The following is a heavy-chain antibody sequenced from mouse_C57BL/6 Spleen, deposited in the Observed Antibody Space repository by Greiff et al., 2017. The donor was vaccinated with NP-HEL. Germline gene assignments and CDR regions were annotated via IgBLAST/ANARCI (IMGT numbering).Heavy chain of an antibody. V-gene: IGHV3-1*01. CDR1: GYSITSGYD. J-gene: IGHJ2*01. CDR3: ARSNWEVYYFDY. D-gene: IGHD4-1*01. Sequence: EVKLQESGPGMVKPSQSLSLTCTVTGYSITSGYDWHWIRHFPGNKLEWMGYISYSGSTNYNPSLKSRISITHDTSKNHFFLKLNSVTTEDTATYYCARSNWEVYYFDYWGQGTTLTVSS. CDR2: ISYSGST.